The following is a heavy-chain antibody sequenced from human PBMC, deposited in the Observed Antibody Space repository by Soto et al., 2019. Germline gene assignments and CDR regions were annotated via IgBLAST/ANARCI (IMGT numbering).Heavy chain of an antibody. Sequence: PSETLSLTCAVSGGSISSGGYSWSWIRQPPGKGLEWIGYIYHSGSTYYNPSLKSRVTISVDTSKNQFSLQLSSVTAADTAVYYCARHYYDTTGYHYFFDPWGQGTLVTVSS. V-gene: IGHV4-30-2*01. D-gene: IGHD3-22*01. CDR1: GGSISSGGYS. CDR3: ARHYYDTTGYHYFFDP. CDR2: IYHSGST. J-gene: IGHJ5*02.